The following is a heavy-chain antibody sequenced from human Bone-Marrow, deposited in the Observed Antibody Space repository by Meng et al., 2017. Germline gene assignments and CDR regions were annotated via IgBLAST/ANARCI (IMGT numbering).Heavy chain of an antibody. CDR3: ARDSGSYYFSY. V-gene: IGHV3-74*03. CDR1: GFTFINYW. Sequence: GESLKISCAASGFTFINYWMHWFRQAPGKGLVWVARINDAGSETKYEDSVKGRFTLSRDNAKSTVYLQMSSLRVEDTAVYYCARDSGSYYFSYWGQGTLVTVSS. D-gene: IGHD1-26*01. CDR2: INDAGSET. J-gene: IGHJ4*02.